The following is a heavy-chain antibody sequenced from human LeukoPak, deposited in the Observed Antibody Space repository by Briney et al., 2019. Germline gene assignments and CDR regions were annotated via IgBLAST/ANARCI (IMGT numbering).Heavy chain of an antibody. CDR2: TKNRGESHIT. CDR1: GFTFSNYW. J-gene: IGHJ6*02. CDR3: ARDTDTAMDV. V-gene: IGHV3-72*01. Sequence: GGSLRLSCAASGFTFSNYWMGWVRQAPGKGLEWIGRTKNRGESHITQYAASVNGRFTASRDDSKNSLYLQMNNLKTEDTAVYYCARDTDTAMDVWGQGTTVTVSS.